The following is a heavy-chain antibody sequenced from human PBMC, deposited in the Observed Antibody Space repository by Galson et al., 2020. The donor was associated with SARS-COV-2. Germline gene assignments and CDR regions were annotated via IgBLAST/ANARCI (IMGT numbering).Heavy chain of an antibody. CDR3: ARDYYGSGSYYNRNDAFDI. Sequence: ASVKVSCKASGYTFTSYGISWVRQAPGQGLEWMGWISAYNGNTNYAQKLQGRVTMTTDTSTSTAYMELRSLRSDDTAVYYCARDYYGSGSYYNRNDAFDIWGQGTMVIVSS. CDR2: ISAYNGNT. CDR1: GYTFTSYG. D-gene: IGHD3-10*01. J-gene: IGHJ3*02. V-gene: IGHV1-18*01.